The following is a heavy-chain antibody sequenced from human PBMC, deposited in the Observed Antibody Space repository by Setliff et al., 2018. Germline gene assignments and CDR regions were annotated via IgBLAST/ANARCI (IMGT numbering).Heavy chain of an antibody. D-gene: IGHD2-8*01. Sequence: ASVKVSCKASGYTLSNSILSWVRQAPGQGLEWMGWISAYNGKTYFAQKFQDRITLTTDTAFLDLRSLRSDDTAIYYCSRLVRYCTTTTCQTLSGGEHWGPGTLVTVSS. CDR2: ISAYNGKT. CDR1: GYTLSNSI. CDR3: SRLVRYCTTTTCQTLSGGEH. J-gene: IGHJ1*01. V-gene: IGHV1-18*01.